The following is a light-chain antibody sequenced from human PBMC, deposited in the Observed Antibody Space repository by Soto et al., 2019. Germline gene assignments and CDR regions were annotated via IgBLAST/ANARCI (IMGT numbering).Light chain of an antibody. Sequence: EIMMTQSPVTLSVSPGERATLSCRASQSVNSNLAWYQQKPGQAPRLLIYRISSRATGVPDRFSGSGSGTDFTLTISKLEPEDFAVYYCQQYGSTTPLTFGGGTKVDIK. CDR3: QQYGSTTPLT. CDR1: QSVNSN. CDR2: RIS. V-gene: IGKV3-20*01. J-gene: IGKJ4*01.